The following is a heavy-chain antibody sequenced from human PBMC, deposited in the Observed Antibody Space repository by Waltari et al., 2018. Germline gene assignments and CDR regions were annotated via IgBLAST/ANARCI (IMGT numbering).Heavy chain of an antibody. CDR3: ARDLEPDYYYYMDV. CDR1: GFTFSSYS. CDR2: TSSSSSYI. D-gene: IGHD1-1*01. V-gene: IGHV3-21*01. Sequence: EVQLVESGGGLVKPGGSLRLSCAASGFTFSSYSMNWVRQAPGKGLEWVSSTSSSSSYIYYAASVKGRFTISRDNAKNSLYLQMNSLRAEDTAVYYCARDLEPDYYYYMDVWGKGTTVTISS. J-gene: IGHJ6*03.